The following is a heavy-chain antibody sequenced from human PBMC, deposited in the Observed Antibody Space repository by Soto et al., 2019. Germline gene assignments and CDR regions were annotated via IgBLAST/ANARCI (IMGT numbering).Heavy chain of an antibody. V-gene: IGHV3-30*18. CDR2: ISYDGSNK. Sequence: GGSLRLSCAASGFTFSSYGMHWVRQAPGKGLEWVAVISYDGSNKYYADSVKGRFTISRDNSKNTLYLQMNSLRAEDTAVYYCAKDRLPADHPGPQFDYWGQGTLVTVSS. CDR3: AKDRLPADHPGPQFDY. D-gene: IGHD2-2*01. J-gene: IGHJ4*02. CDR1: GFTFSSYG.